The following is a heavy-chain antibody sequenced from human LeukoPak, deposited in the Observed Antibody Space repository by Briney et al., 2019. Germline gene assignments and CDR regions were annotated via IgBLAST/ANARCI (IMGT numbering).Heavy chain of an antibody. CDR2: IYTSGST. V-gene: IGHV4-4*07. Sequence: ASETLSLTCTVSGGSISSYYWSWIRQPAGKGLEWIGRIYTSGSTNYNPSLKSRVTISVDTSKNQFSLKLSSVTAADTAVYYCARQRYDFWESEPYYFDYWGQGTLVTVSS. J-gene: IGHJ4*02. CDR1: GGSISSYY. CDR3: ARQRYDFWESEPYYFDY. D-gene: IGHD3-3*01.